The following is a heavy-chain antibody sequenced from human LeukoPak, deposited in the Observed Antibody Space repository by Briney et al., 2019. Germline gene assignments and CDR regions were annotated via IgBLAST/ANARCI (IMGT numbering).Heavy chain of an antibody. J-gene: IGHJ5*02. D-gene: IGHD6-19*01. V-gene: IGHV4-38-2*01. CDR2: IYHSGST. Sequence: SETLSLTCAVSGYSISSGYYWGWIRQPPGKGLEWIGSIYHSGSTYYNPSLKSRVTISVDTSKNQFSLKLSSVTAADTAVYYCVRQFSVAGISWFDPWGQGTLVTVSS. CDR3: VRQFSVAGISWFDP. CDR1: GYSISSGYY.